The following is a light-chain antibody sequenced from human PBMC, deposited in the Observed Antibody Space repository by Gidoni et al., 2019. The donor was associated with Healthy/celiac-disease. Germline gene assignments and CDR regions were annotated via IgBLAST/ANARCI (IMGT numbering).Light chain of an antibody. J-gene: IGKJ4*01. CDR2: GAS. Sequence: VLTQSPGTLSLPPGERATLSCRASQSVSSSYLAWYQQKPGQAPRLLIYGASSRATGIPDRFSGSGSGTDFTLTISRLEPEDFAVYYCQQYGSSPLTFXGXTKVEIK. CDR3: QQYGSSPLT. V-gene: IGKV3-20*01. CDR1: QSVSSSY.